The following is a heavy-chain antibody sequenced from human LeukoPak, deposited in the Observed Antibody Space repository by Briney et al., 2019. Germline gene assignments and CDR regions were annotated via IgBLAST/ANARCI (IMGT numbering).Heavy chain of an antibody. Sequence: PSETLSLTCTVSGGSISSYYWSWIRQPPGKGLEWMGYIYYSGSTNYNPSLKSRVTISVDTSKNQFSLKLSSVTAADTAVYYCARAPGAAAYPEYFQHWGQGTLVTVSS. V-gene: IGHV4-59*08. J-gene: IGHJ1*01. CDR1: GGSISSYY. CDR3: ARAPGAAAYPEYFQH. D-gene: IGHD6-13*01. CDR2: IYYSGST.